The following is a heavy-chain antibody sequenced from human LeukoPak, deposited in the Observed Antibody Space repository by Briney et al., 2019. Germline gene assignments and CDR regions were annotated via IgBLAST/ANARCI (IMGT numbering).Heavy chain of an antibody. CDR1: GYNFSTNG. CDR3: ARDVNYAFDY. CDR2: ISAYSGNT. D-gene: IGHD3-16*01. V-gene: IGHV1-18*01. J-gene: IGHJ4*02. Sequence: ASVTVSCTPSGYNFSTNGISWVRQAPGHGLEGMGWISAYSGNTNYTKKFHARVALTTDTSTSTAYMELRSLRSDDTAVYYCARDVNYAFDYWGQGTLVTVSS.